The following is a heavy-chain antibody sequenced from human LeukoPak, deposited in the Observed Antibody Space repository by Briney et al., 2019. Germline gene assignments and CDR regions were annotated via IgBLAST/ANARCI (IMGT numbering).Heavy chain of an antibody. J-gene: IGHJ4*02. Sequence: EASVKVSCKASGYTFTSYGISWVRQAPGQGLEWMGWISAYNGNTNYAQKLQGRVTMTTDTSTSTAYMELGSLRSDDTAVYYCARDMITFGGVIVPATFDYWGQGTLVTVSS. CDR3: ARDMITFGGVIVPATFDY. V-gene: IGHV1-18*01. D-gene: IGHD3-16*02. CDR2: ISAYNGNT. CDR1: GYTFTSYG.